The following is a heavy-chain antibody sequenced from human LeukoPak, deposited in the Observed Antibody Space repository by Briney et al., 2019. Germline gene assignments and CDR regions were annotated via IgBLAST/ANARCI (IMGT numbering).Heavy chain of an antibody. D-gene: IGHD6-6*01. CDR3: ARVLSSSSYYYMDV. J-gene: IGHJ6*03. CDR1: GGSISRYY. CDR2: IYYSGST. Sequence: SETLSLTCTVSGGSISRYYWSWIRQPPGKGLEWIGYIYYSGSTNYNPSLKSRVTISVDTSKNQFSLKLSSVTAADTAVYYCARVLSSSSYYYMDVWGKGTTVTVSS. V-gene: IGHV4-59*01.